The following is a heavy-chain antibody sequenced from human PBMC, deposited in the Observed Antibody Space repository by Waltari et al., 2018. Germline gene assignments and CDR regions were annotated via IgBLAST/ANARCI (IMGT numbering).Heavy chain of an antibody. Sequence: QVQLQESGPGLVKPSQTLSLTCTVSGGSISSGSYYWSWIRQPAGKGLEWIGYIYTSGSTNYNPSLQTRVTISVDTSKNQFSLKLSSVTAADTAVYYCARDKFGNYYDSSGYYGYWGQGTLVTVSS. CDR1: GGSISSGSYY. J-gene: IGHJ4*02. V-gene: IGHV4-61*09. CDR3: ARDKFGNYYDSSGYYGY. D-gene: IGHD3-22*01. CDR2: IYTSGST.